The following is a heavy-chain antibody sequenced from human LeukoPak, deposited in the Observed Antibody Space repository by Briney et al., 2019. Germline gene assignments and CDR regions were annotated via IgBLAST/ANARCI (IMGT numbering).Heavy chain of an antibody. CDR2: ISYRGTT. V-gene: IGHV4-39*01. Sequence: PSETLSLTCSISGDSMSTNNYHWGWIRQPPGKGLEWIGSISYRGTTYYNPSLKSRVTISVDTSENLFSLKVNYVTAADTAVYYCARRAAVGKNWFDPWGQGTLVTVSS. D-gene: IGHD6-13*01. CDR3: ARRAAVGKNWFDP. CDR1: GDSMSTNNYH. J-gene: IGHJ5*02.